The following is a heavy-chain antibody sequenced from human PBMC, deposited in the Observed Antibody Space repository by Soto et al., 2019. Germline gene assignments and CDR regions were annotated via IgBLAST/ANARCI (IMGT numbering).Heavy chain of an antibody. CDR1: GGTFSSYT. D-gene: IGHD3-22*01. CDR3: ARVPRYYYDSSGYPNWFDP. J-gene: IGHJ5*02. Sequence: GASVKVSCKASGGTFSSYTISWVRQAPGQGLEWMGRIIPILGIANYAQKFQGRVTITADKSTSTAYMELSSLRSEDTAVYYCARVPRYYYDSSGYPNWFDPWGQGTLVTVSS. CDR2: IIPILGIA. V-gene: IGHV1-69*02.